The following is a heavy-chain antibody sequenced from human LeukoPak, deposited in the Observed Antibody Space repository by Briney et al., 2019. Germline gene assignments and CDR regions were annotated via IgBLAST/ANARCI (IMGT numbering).Heavy chain of an antibody. CDR2: FDPEDGET. Sequence: ASVKVSCKVSGYTLTELSMHWVRQAPGKGLEWMGGFDPEDGETIYAQKFQGRVTMTEDTSTDTAYMELSSLRSEDTAVYYCATDLTYYGSGSYSPKDYWGQGTLVTVSS. D-gene: IGHD3-10*01. CDR1: GYTLTELS. J-gene: IGHJ4*02. CDR3: ATDLTYYGSGSYSPKDY. V-gene: IGHV1-24*01.